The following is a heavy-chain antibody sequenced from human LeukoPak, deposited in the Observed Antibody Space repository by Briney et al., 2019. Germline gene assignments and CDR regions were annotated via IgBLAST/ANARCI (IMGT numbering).Heavy chain of an antibody. CDR2: IDGSGGSP. J-gene: IGHJ4*01. V-gene: IGHV3-23*01. Sequence: GGSLRLSCSASGFIFSGYAMSWVRQAPGKGLEWVSTIDGSGGSPYYADSVKGRFTISRDNSKNSLYLQMDSLRAEDTAVYYCAKDRNSGGSXYNYWGXGTLVTVSS. D-gene: IGHD2-15*01. CDR1: GFIFSGYA. CDR3: AKDRNSGGSXYNY.